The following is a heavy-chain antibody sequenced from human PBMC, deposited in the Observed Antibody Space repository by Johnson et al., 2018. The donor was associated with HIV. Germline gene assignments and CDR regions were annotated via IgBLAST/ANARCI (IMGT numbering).Heavy chain of an antibody. D-gene: IGHD6-19*01. CDR2: ISSNGGST. CDR1: GFTFSNAW. Sequence: VQLVESGGGLVKPGGSLRLSCAASGFTFSNAWMSWVRQAPGKGLEYVSAISSNGGSTYYATSVKGRFTISRDNSKNTLHLQMNRLRTEDRAVYYCAKGLPITRDRPTNSSGWYLGGLGAFDIWGQGTMVTVSS. CDR3: AKGLPITRDRPTNSSGWYLGGLGAFDI. J-gene: IGHJ3*02. V-gene: IGHV3-64*01.